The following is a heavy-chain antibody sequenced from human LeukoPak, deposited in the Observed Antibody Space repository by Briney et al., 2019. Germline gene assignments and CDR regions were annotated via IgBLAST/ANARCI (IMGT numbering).Heavy chain of an antibody. D-gene: IGHD3-22*01. Sequence: SVKVSCKASGGTFSSYAISWVRQAPGQGLEWMGRIIPILGIANYAQKFQGRVTITADKSTSTAYMELSSLRSEDTAAYYCARERQYYYDSTHYFDYWGQGTLVTVSS. CDR3: ARERQYYYDSTHYFDY. J-gene: IGHJ4*02. CDR1: GGTFSSYA. V-gene: IGHV1-69*04. CDR2: IIPILGIA.